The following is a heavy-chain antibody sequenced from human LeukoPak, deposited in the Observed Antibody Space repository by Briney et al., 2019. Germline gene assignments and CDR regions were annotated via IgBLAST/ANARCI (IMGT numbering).Heavy chain of an antibody. D-gene: IGHD1-7*01. CDR1: GGSFSGYY. Sequence: SETLSLTCAVYGGSFSGYYWSWIRQPPGKGLEWIGEINHSGSTNYNPSLKSRVTISVDTSKNQFSLKPSSVTAADTAVYYCARGAGKTGTTDYWGQGTLVTVSS. V-gene: IGHV4-34*01. CDR2: INHSGST. CDR3: ARGAGKTGTTDY. J-gene: IGHJ4*02.